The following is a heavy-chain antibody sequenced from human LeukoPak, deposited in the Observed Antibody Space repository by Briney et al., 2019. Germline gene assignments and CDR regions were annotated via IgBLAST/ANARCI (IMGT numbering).Heavy chain of an antibody. J-gene: IGHJ5*02. Sequence: PVASVKVSCKASGYTFTGYYMHWVRQAPGQGLEWMGWINPNSGGTNYAQKFQGRVTMTRDMSISTAYMELSRLRSDDTAVYYCARAVYGSGSYGFNWFDPWGQGTLVTVSS. D-gene: IGHD3-10*01. CDR2: INPNSGGT. CDR1: GYTFTGYY. V-gene: IGHV1-2*02. CDR3: ARAVYGSGSYGFNWFDP.